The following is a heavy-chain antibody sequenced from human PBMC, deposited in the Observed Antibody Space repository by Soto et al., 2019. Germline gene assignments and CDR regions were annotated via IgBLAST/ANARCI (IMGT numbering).Heavy chain of an antibody. CDR1: GYSINSDYY. D-gene: IGHD3-10*01. CDR2: VDHSGRT. Sequence: SETLSLTGAVSGYSINSDYYWGWIRQPPGKGLEWIGSVDHSGRTYYSPSLRSRLTIFIDTCKNQFSLRLTSVTAADTAMYFCAKKGYYPSGKINLFDSWGPGTLVTVSS. CDR3: AKKGYYPSGKINLFDS. J-gene: IGHJ4*02. V-gene: IGHV4-38-2*01.